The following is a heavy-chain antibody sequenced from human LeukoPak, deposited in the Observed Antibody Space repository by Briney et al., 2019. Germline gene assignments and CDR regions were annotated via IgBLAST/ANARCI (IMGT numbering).Heavy chain of an antibody. D-gene: IGHD6-13*01. J-gene: IGHJ4*02. CDR3: ARGLIAAADTFDY. CDR1: GFTFSSHS. Sequence: GGSLRLSCAASGFTFSSHSMNWVRQAPGKGLEWVSSISSSSSYIYYADSVKGRFTISRDNAKNSLYLQMNSLRAEDTAVYYCARGLIAAADTFDYWGRGTLVTVSS. CDR2: ISSSSSYI. V-gene: IGHV3-21*01.